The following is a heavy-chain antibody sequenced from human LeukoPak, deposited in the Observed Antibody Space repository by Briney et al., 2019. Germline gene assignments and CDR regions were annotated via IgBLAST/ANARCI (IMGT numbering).Heavy chain of an antibody. J-gene: IGHJ4*02. Sequence: GGSLRLSCAASGFTFSSYSMMWVRQAPGKRLEWVSYISSSSTTIHYADSVKGRFTISRDNAKNSLYLQMNSLRAEDTAVYYCARGYSYSPFDYWGQGTLVTVSS. V-gene: IGHV3-48*04. CDR3: ARGYSYSPFDY. D-gene: IGHD5-18*01. CDR1: GFTFSSYS. CDR2: ISSSSTTI.